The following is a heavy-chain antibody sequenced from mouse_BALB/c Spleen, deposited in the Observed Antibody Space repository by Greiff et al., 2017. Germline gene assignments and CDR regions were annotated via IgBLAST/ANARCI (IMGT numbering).Heavy chain of an antibody. CDR3: ARGGDDGGFAY. Sequence: DVMLVESGGGLVKPGGSLKLSCAASGFTFSDYYMYWVRQTPEKRLEWVATISDGGSYTYYPDSVKGRFTISRDNAKNNLYLQMSSLKSEDTAMYYCARGGDDGGFAYWGQGTLVTVSA. V-gene: IGHV5-4*02. D-gene: IGHD1-2*01. J-gene: IGHJ3*01. CDR2: ISDGGSYT. CDR1: GFTFSDYY.